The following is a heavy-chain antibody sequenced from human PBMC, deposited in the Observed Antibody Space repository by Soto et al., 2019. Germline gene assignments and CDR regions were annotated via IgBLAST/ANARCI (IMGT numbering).Heavy chain of an antibody. D-gene: IGHD5-12*01. CDR1: GGSISSSSYY. V-gene: IGHV4-39*01. Sequence: SETLSLTCTVSGGSISSSSYYWGWIRQPPGKGLEWIGSIYYSGSTYYNPSLKIRVTISVDKSKNQFSLKLSSVTAADTAVYYCARGGSEGYSGYDEYYFDYWGQGTLVTVSS. CDR2: IYYSGST. J-gene: IGHJ4*02. CDR3: ARGGSEGYSGYDEYYFDY.